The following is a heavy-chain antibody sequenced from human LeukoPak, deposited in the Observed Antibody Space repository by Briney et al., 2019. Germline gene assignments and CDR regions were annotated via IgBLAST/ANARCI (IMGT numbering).Heavy chain of an antibody. CDR1: GGSISGGGCS. D-gene: IGHD3-22*01. CDR2: IYHSGST. Sequence: PSETLSLTCAVSGGSISGGGCSWSWIRQPPGKGLEWIGYIYHSGSTYYNPSLKSRVTISVDRSKNQFSLKLSSVTAADTAVYYCARGYDSSGYYLFDYWGQGTLVTVSS. CDR3: ARGYDSSGYYLFDY. V-gene: IGHV4-30-2*01. J-gene: IGHJ4*02.